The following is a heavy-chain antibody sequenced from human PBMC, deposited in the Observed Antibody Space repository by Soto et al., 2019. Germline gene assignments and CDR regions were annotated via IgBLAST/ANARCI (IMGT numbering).Heavy chain of an antibody. CDR3: ARVGSSGSGYYAYYYYGMDV. CDR2: IYYSGST. V-gene: IGHV4-30-4*01. Sequence: LCGGSISSGDYYWSWIRQPPGKGLEWIGYIYYSGSTYYNPSLKSRVTISVDTSKNQFSLKLSSVTAADTAVYYCARVGSSGSGYYAYYYYGMDVWGQGTTVTVSS. CDR1: GGSISSGDYY. J-gene: IGHJ6*02. D-gene: IGHD3-3*01.